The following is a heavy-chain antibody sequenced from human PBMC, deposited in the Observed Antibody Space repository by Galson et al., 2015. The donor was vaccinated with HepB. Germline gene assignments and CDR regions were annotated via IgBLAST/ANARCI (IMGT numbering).Heavy chain of an antibody. CDR2: IIPVLGRG. V-gene: IGHV1-69*06. D-gene: IGHD6-13*01. J-gene: IGHJ5*02. CDR3: AKGPVPLYSSNWFAWFDP. CDR1: GGTFSNDA. Sequence: SVKVSCKASGGTFSNDAISWVRQAPGQGLEWVGGIIPVLGRGHYGQKFQGRVTITADKSTTTSYLALSRLRYEDTAVYYCAKGPVPLYSSNWFAWFDPWGQGTLVTVSS.